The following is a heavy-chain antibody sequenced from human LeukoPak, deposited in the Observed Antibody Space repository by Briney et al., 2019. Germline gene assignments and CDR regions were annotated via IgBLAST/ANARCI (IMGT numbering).Heavy chain of an antibody. CDR2: IYYSGST. D-gene: IGHD6-19*01. J-gene: IGHJ6*03. Sequence: SETLSLTCTVSGGSITNFYWSWIRQTPGTGLEWIGYIYYSGSTIYNPSLKSRVTISVDTSKNQFSLKLSSVTAADTAVYYCARDGTPVAGYYNYYMDVWGKGTTVTVSS. CDR3: ARDGTPVAGYYNYYMDV. CDR1: GGSITNFY. V-gene: IGHV4-59*01.